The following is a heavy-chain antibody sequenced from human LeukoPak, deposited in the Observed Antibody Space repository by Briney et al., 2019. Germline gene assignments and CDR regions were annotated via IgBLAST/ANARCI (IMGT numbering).Heavy chain of an antibody. CDR3: AKLYGYGTEFYYFDY. CDR2: ISGSGGST. V-gene: IGHV3-23*01. CDR1: GFTFSSYA. D-gene: IGHD5-18*01. Sequence: GGSLRLSCAASGFTFSSYAMSWVRQAPGKGLEWVSAISGSGGSTYYADSVKGRFTISRDNSKNTLYLQMNSLRAEDTAVYYCAKLYGYGTEFYYFDYWGQGTLATVSS. J-gene: IGHJ4*02.